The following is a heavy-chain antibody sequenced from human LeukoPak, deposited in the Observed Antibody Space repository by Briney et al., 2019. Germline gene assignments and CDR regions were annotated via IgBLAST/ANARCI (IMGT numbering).Heavy chain of an antibody. D-gene: IGHD6-13*01. J-gene: IGHJ5*02. V-gene: IGHV4-39*07. CDR3: ARKYSSSWYWFDP. Sequence: SETLSLTCTVSGGSISSSSYYWGWIRQPPGTGLEWIGSIYYSGSTYYNPSLKSRVTISVDTSKNQFSLKLSSVTAADTAVYYCARKYSSSWYWFDPWGQGTLVTVSS. CDR2: IYYSGST. CDR1: GGSISSSSYY.